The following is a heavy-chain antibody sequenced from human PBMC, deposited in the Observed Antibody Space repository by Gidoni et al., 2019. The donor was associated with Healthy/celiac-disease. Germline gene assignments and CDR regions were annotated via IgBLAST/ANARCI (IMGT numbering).Heavy chain of an antibody. J-gene: IGHJ4*02. Sequence: QVQLVESGGGVVLPGRSLRLSGSSPGFPFSSYAMHWVRPAPGKGLEWVAVISYDGSNKYYADSVKGRFTISRDNSKNTLYLQMNSLRAEDTAVYYCARDPGYSYGNNYFDYWGQGTLVTVSS. CDR3: ARDPGYSYGNNYFDY. CDR1: GFPFSSYA. V-gene: IGHV3-30-3*01. CDR2: ISYDGSNK. D-gene: IGHD5-18*01.